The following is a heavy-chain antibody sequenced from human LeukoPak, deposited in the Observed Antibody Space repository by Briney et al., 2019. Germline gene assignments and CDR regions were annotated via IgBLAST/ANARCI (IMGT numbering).Heavy chain of an antibody. J-gene: IGHJ4*02. V-gene: IGHV3-53*01. CDR2: IYSGGST. D-gene: IGHD1-26*01. CDR1: GFTVSSNY. Sequence: GGSLRLSCTVSGFTVSSNYMSWVRQAPGKGLEWVSIIYSGGSTFYADSVKGRFTISRDNSKNTLYLQMNSLRAEDTAVYYCARGGSYNDFDYWGQGTLVTVSS. CDR3: ARGGSYNDFDY.